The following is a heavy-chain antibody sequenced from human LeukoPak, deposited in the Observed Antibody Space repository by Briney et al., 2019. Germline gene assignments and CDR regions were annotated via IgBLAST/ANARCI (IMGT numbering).Heavy chain of an antibody. CDR1: GFTFSTYA. V-gene: IGHV3-23*01. CDR3: AKGPLVPSATYFFDY. J-gene: IGHJ4*02. D-gene: IGHD2-2*01. CDR2: ISGSGGST. Sequence: PGGSLRLSCAASGFTFSTYAMGWVRQAPGKGLEWVSAISGSGGSTYYADYVKRPFTVSRDNSRNTLYLQMNSLTAEDTAVYYCAKGPLVPSATYFFDYWGQGTLVVVSS.